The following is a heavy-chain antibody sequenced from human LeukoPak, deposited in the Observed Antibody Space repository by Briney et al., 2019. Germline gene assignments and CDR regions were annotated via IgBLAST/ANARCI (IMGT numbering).Heavy chain of an antibody. J-gene: IGHJ4*02. CDR1: GGSIRSSSYY. CDR2: IYYSGTS. V-gene: IGHV4-39*01. D-gene: IGHD6-19*01. Sequence: PSETLSLTCTVSGGSIRSSSYYWGWIRQPPGKGLEWIGAIYYSGTSYYNSSLKSRVTISVDTSKNQFSLRLSSVTAADTAVYYCARHVSVAVTNFFDYWGQGTLVTVSS. CDR3: ARHVSVAVTNFFDY.